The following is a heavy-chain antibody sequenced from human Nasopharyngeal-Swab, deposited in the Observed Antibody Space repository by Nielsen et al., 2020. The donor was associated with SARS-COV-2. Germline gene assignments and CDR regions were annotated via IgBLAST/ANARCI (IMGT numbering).Heavy chain of an antibody. CDR1: GFIFSGSS. V-gene: IGHV3-73*01. Sequence: GESLKISCAASGFIFSGSSLHWVRQASGKGLEWIGRIRSRANSYATVYAASVKGRFTISRDDSKNTAYLQMNSLKTEDTAVYYCARAKDDSSGSLFDYWARETWSPSPQ. CDR3: ARAKDDSSGSLFDY. J-gene: IGHJ4*02. CDR2: IRSRANSYAT. D-gene: IGHD3-22*01.